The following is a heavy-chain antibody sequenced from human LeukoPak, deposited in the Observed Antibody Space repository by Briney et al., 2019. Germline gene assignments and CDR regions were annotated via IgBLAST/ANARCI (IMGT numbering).Heavy chain of an antibody. D-gene: IGHD6-13*01. Sequence: PGGSLRLSCVASGYTFSGDGMHWVRQTSEEGLGWVAVIWYDGSNKYYADSVKGRFTISRDNSKNTLYLQMNSLRAEDTAVYYCARIAAAGTDFDYWGQGTLVTVSS. CDR1: GYTFSGDG. CDR3: ARIAAAGTDFDY. V-gene: IGHV3-33*01. CDR2: IWYDGSNK. J-gene: IGHJ4*02.